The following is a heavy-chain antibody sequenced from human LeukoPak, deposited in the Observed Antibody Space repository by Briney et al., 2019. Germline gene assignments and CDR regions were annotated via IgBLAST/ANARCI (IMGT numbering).Heavy chain of an antibody. Sequence: GRSLRLSCAASGFTFRSYGMHWVREAPGKGLVWVAVISYDGSNRYYAAAAMSRFTISRDNTKNTLHHQMNSLIAEDTAGFYCAKTPRKDYSYVMDVWGKGTTVTVSS. V-gene: IGHV3-30*18. J-gene: IGHJ6*04. CDR2: ISYDGSNR. CDR3: AKTPRKDYSYVMDV. CDR1: GFTFRSYG.